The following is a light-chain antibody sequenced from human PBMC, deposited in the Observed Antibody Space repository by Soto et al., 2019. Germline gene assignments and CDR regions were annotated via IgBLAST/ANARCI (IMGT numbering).Light chain of an antibody. J-gene: IGKJ4*01. V-gene: IGKV3-11*01. CDR3: QQHSNWPLT. Sequence: EIVLIQSPATLSLSPGERATLSCRASQSVSSNLAWYQQNPGQAPRLLIFDASNRATGIPARFSGSGSGTDFILTINSLEPEDYAVYYCQQHSNWPLTFGGGTKVEIK. CDR1: QSVSSN. CDR2: DAS.